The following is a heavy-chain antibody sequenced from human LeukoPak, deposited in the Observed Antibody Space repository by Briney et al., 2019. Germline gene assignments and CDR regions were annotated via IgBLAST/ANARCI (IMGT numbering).Heavy chain of an antibody. Sequence: ASVKVSCKASGYTFTRYDINWVRQATGQGLDWMGWMNPNSGNTGYAQKFQGRVTMTRNTSISTAYMELSSLRAEDTAVYYCAKDILTGYSDVPEPNWFDPCGQGTLVTVSS. D-gene: IGHD3-9*01. CDR1: GYTFTRYD. CDR3: AKDILTGYSDVPEPNWFDP. CDR2: MNPNSGNT. V-gene: IGHV1-8*01. J-gene: IGHJ5*02.